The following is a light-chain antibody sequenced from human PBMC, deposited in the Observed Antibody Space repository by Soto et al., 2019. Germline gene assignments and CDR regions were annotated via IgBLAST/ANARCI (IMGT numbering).Light chain of an antibody. CDR2: YDS. V-gene: IGLV3-21*04. CDR1: NIESKS. CDR3: QVWDSSYDHVV. Sequence: SYELTQPPSVSVAPGKTARITCGGNNIESKSVHWYQQRPGQAPVLVIYYDSDRPSGIPERISGSNSGNTATLIISRVEGGDEADYYCQVWDSSYDHVVFGGGTKVTVL. J-gene: IGLJ2*01.